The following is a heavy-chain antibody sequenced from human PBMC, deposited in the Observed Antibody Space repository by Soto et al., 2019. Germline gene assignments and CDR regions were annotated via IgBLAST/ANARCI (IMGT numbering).Heavy chain of an antibody. D-gene: IGHD3-3*01. J-gene: IGHJ5*02. CDR3: ARGSYYDFWSGYEARNWFDP. CDR2: INSDGSST. V-gene: IGHV3-74*01. CDR1: GFTFSSYW. Sequence: GGSLRLSCAASGFTFSSYWMHWVRQAPGKGLEWVSRINSDGSSTSYADSVKGRFTISRDNAKNTLYLQMNSLRAEDTAVYYCARGSYYDFWSGYEARNWFDPWGQGTLVTVSS.